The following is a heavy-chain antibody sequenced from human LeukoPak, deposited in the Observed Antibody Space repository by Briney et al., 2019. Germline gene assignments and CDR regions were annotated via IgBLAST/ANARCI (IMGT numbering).Heavy chain of an antibody. CDR1: GYVFGAYG. J-gene: IGHJ1*01. V-gene: IGHV1-18*01. CDR3: ASNFIRTGYFGEYYLH. Sequence: ASVEVSCKVSGYVFGAYGLSWVRQAPDQGLEWLGWIAPYEGDTQYTPKLQDRITLTADTATTTVYMELRSLREDDSAVYYCASNFIRTGYFGEYYLHWGQGTQVVVSS. CDR2: IAPYEGDT. D-gene: IGHD3-9*01.